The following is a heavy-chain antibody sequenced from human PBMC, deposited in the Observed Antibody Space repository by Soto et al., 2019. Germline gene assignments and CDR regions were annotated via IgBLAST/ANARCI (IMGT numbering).Heavy chain of an antibody. CDR2: TSYDGLNT. CDR1: GFTLSSFA. J-gene: IGHJ4*02. D-gene: IGHD3-10*01. V-gene: IGHV3-30-3*02. CDR3: AKSSSGLRDYFDS. Sequence: QMQLVESGGGVVQPGGSPRLSCAASGFTLSSFAMHWVRQAPGKGLEWVATTSYDGLNTFYGESVRGRFSISRDTSKNTLFLQMDSLKTEDTAVYFCAKSSSGLRDYFDSWGRGTLVTVSS.